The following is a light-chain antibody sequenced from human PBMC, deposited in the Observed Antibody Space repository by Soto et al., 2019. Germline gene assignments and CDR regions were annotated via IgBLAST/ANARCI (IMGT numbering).Light chain of an antibody. J-gene: IGLJ3*02. CDR1: SRDVGGYDH. CDR2: GVT. V-gene: IGLV2-14*01. Sequence: QSALTQPASVSGSPGQSITISCTGTSRDVGGYDHVSWYQQYPGKAPKLMIYGVTNRPSGVSNRFSGSKTGNTASLTISGLQAEDEADYYCSSYAGSNYLVFGGGTKLTVL. CDR3: SSYAGSNYLV.